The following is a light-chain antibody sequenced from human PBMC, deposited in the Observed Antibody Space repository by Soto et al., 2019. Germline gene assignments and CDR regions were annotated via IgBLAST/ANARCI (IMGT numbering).Light chain of an antibody. V-gene: IGKV1-39*01. Sequence: DIQMTQSPPSLSASVGDRVTITCRASQSISRYLNWYQQKRGKAPNLLIHAASSLHSGVPSRFSGSGSATDFTLTIRSLQPEDFATYYCQQTYSTPYTFGQGTKLEIK. CDR2: AAS. CDR3: QQTYSTPYT. CDR1: QSISRY. J-gene: IGKJ2*01.